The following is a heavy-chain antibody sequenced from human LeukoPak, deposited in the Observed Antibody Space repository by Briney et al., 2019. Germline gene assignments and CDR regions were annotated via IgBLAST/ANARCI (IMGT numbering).Heavy chain of an antibody. J-gene: IGHJ5*02. CDR1: GGSINSHY. CDR3: ARDGLEGTYYDLWSGYYTGHWPWWFDP. Sequence: SETLSLTCTVSGGSINSHYWSWIRQPPGKGLEWIGYIYYSGSTNYNPSLKSRVTISVDTSKNQFSLKLSSVTAADTAVYYCARDGLEGTYYDLWSGYYTGHWPWWFDPWGQGTLVTVSS. CDR2: IYYSGST. V-gene: IGHV4-59*11. D-gene: IGHD3-3*01.